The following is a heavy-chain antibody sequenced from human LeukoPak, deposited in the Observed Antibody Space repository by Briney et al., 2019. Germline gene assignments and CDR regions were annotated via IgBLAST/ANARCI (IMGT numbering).Heavy chain of an antibody. D-gene: IGHD6-25*01. CDR2: IWSHGNRK. CDR3: ARDSAADDNDFDV. V-gene: IGHV3-33*01. CDR1: GFSFSSYG. J-gene: IGHJ3*01. Sequence: PGGSLRLSCIPSGFSFSSYGMHWVRQAPGKGLEWVAVIWSHGNRKHHSDSVEGRFAISRDNSKNILYLQMSNLRAEDTALYYCARDSAADDNDFDVWGQGTMVTVSS.